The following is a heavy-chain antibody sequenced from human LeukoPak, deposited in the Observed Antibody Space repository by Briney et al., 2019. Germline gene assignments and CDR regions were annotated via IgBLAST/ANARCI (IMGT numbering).Heavy chain of an antibody. J-gene: IGHJ3*02. Sequence: DPSETLSLTCAVYGRSFSGYYWSWIRQPPGKGLEWIGEINHSGSTNYNPSLKSRVTISVDTSKNQFSLKLSSVTAADTAVYYCARDKDYYDSSGESSAFDIWGQGTMVTVSS. D-gene: IGHD3-22*01. V-gene: IGHV4-34*01. CDR2: INHSGST. CDR3: ARDKDYYDSSGESSAFDI. CDR1: GRSFSGYY.